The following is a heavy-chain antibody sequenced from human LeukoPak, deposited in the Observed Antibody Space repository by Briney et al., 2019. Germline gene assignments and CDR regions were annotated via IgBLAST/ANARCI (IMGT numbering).Heavy chain of an antibody. CDR2: INQDGSEK. J-gene: IGHJ3*02. CDR1: GFTFSSYW. CDR3: ARPIAAAGSVFDI. Sequence: GGSLRLSCAASGFTFSSYWMSWVRQAPGKGLEWVANINQDGSEKYYVDSVKGRFTISRDNAKNSLYLQMNSLRAEDTAVYYCARPIAAAGSVFDIWGQGTMVSVSS. D-gene: IGHD6-13*01. V-gene: IGHV3-7*01.